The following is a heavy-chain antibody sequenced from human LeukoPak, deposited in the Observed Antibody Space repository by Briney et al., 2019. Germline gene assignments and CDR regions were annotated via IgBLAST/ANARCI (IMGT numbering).Heavy chain of an antibody. CDR2: IHSGGTT. CDR3: ARDSDSGYGPFAS. V-gene: IGHV3-53*01. D-gene: IGHD5-12*01. CDR1: GFTVSNNY. Sequence: PGGPLRLSCAASGFTVSNNYMSWVRQAPGKGLEWVSVIHSGGTTNYAGSVQGRFTVSRDNSKTTVYLHMNSLRAEDTAVYYCARDSDSGYGPFASWGQGTLVTVSS. J-gene: IGHJ4*02.